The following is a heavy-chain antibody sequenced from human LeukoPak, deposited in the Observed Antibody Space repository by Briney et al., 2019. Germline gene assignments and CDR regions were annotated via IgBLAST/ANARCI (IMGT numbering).Heavy chain of an antibody. D-gene: IGHD3-22*01. CDR3: AKGTYYYDTSDYG. CDR2: ISGSGDSK. Sequence: GGSLRLSCAASGFIFSSYGMSWVRQAPGKGLEWVSSISGSGDSKYYADPVKGRFTISRDNSKNTLYVQMNSLRAEDTAVYYCAKGTYYYDTSDYGWGQGTLVTVSS. CDR1: GFIFSSYG. V-gene: IGHV3-23*01. J-gene: IGHJ4*02.